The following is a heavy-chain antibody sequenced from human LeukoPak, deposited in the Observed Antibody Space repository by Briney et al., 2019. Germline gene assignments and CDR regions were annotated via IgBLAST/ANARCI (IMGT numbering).Heavy chain of an antibody. J-gene: IGHJ4*02. D-gene: IGHD3-10*01. CDR2: INPSGGST. CDR1: GYTFTSNY. CDR3: ARDFYGSGSYFDY. Sequence: ASVKVSCKAFGYTFTSNYMHWVRQAPGQGPEWMGVINPSGGSTSYAQKFQGRVTMTRDMSTSTVYMELSSLRSEDTAVYYCARDFYGSGSYFDYWGQGTLVTVSS. V-gene: IGHV1-46*01.